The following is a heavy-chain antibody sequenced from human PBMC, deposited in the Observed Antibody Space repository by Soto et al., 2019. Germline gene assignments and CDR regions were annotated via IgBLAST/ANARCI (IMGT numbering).Heavy chain of an antibody. CDR3: ARKVVTATRRGWYFDL. Sequence: EVQLVQSGAEVKKPGESLKISCKGSGYSFTSYWIGWVRQMPGKGLEWMGIIYPGDSDTRYSPSFQGQVTISADKSISTAYLQWSSRKASDTAMYYCARKVVTATRRGWYFDLWGRGTLVTVSS. CDR1: GYSFTSYW. V-gene: IGHV5-51*01. CDR2: IYPGDSDT. J-gene: IGHJ2*01. D-gene: IGHD2-21*02.